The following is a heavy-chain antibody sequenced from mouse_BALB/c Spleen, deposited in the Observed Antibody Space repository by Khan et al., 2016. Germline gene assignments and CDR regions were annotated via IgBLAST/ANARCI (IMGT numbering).Heavy chain of an antibody. D-gene: IGHD2-14*01. Sequence: QIQLVQSGPELKKPGETVKISCKASGYTFTNYGMNWVKQGPGKGLKWMGWINTYTGEPTYADDFKGRFAFSLETSASTAYLQINNLKNEDMATYFVARSHYMYDGFAYWGQGTLGTVSA. CDR2: INTYTGEP. J-gene: IGHJ3*01. CDR3: ARSHYMYDGFAY. CDR1: GYTFTNYG. V-gene: IGHV9-1*02.